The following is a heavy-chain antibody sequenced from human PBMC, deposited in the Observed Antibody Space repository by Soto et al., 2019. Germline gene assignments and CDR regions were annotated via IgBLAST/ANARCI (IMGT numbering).Heavy chain of an antibody. Sequence: QVQLVESEGGVVQPGGSLRLSCAASEFTFSNYAMHWVRQAPGKGLEWVAVISYDERNKYYADSVKGRFTISRDNSKHTLYLQMDSLRAEDTAVYFCAKDGTVLRFLEWLLYLDHWGQGTLVTVSS. V-gene: IGHV3-30*18. D-gene: IGHD3-3*01. CDR3: AKDGTVLRFLEWLLYLDH. CDR1: EFTFSNYA. CDR2: ISYDERNK. J-gene: IGHJ4*02.